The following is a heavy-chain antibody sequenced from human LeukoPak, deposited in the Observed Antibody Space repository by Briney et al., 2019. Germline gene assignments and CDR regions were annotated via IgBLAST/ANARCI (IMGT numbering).Heavy chain of an antibody. J-gene: IGHJ4*02. D-gene: IGHD3-10*01. V-gene: IGHV1-2*02. CDR3: ARGHYYGSGSFHHVY. CDR1: GYTFTGYY. Sequence: ASVNVSCKASGYTFTGYYMHWVRQAPGQGLEWMGWINPNSGGTNYAQKFQGRVTMTRDMSISTAYMELSRLRSDDTAVYYCARGHYYGSGSFHHVYWGQGTLVTVSS. CDR2: INPNSGGT.